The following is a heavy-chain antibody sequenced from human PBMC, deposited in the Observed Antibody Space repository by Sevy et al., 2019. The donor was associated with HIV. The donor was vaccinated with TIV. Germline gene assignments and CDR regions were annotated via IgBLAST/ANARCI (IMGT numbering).Heavy chain of an antibody. CDR3: ATASPRVADY. J-gene: IGHJ4*02. CDR1: GFTFSSYE. D-gene: IGHD2-15*01. CDR2: ISSSGSTI. Sequence: GGSLRLSCAASGFTFSSYEMNWVRQAPGKGLEWVAYISSSGSTIYYVASVKGRFTISRDNAKNSLYLQMNSLRAEDTAVYYCATASPRVADYWGQGTLVTVSS. V-gene: IGHV3-48*03.